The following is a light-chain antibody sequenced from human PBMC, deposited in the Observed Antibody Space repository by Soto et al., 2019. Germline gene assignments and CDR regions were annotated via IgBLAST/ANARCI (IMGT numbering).Light chain of an antibody. V-gene: IGKV1-27*01. CDR3: LQVYAPPLT. Sequence: DIQVTQSPSSLSASIGDRVIVTCRASQGIGNELSWYQHKPGQGPTLLIYGASSFQSGVPSRFSGSGSGTVFTLTISSLQPEDVATYYCLQVYAPPLTFGGGTKVDIK. CDR1: QGIGNE. J-gene: IGKJ4*01. CDR2: GAS.